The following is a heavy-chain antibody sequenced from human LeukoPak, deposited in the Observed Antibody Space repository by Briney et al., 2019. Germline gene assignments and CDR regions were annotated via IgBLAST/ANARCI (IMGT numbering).Heavy chain of an antibody. CDR2: IYYSGST. CDR3: ARDRSYGDYLFDY. Sequence: PSQTLSLTCTVSGGSISGGDYYWSWIRQPPGKGLEWIGYIYYSGSTYYNPSLKSRVTISVDTSKNQFSLKLSSVTAADTAVYYCARDRSYGDYLFDYWGQGTLVTVSS. D-gene: IGHD4-17*01. CDR1: GGSISGGDYY. V-gene: IGHV4-30-4*08. J-gene: IGHJ4*02.